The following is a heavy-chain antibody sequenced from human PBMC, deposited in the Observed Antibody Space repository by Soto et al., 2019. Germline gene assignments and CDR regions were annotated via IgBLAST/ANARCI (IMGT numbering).Heavy chain of an antibody. CDR3: AREVAAPSDYYYGLDV. V-gene: IGHV3-30-3*01. CDR2: ISYDGSNK. Sequence: QVPLVESGGGVVQPGRSLRLSCAASGFTFSSYSMHWVRHAPGKGLEWVVSISYDGSNKYYADSVKGRFTISRDNSKNTLYLQMNSLRAEDTAVYYCAREVAAPSDYYYGLDVWGQGTTVTVSS. J-gene: IGHJ6*02. D-gene: IGHD2-15*01. CDR1: GFTFSSYS.